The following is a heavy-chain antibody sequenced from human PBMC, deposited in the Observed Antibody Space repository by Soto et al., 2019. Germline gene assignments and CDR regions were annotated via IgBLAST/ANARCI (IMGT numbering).Heavy chain of an antibody. CDR3: ARSGMVRGVINY. D-gene: IGHD3-10*01. Sequence: QVQLQQWGAGLLKPSETLSLTCAVYGGSFSGYYWSWIRQPPGKGLEWIGEINHSGSTNYNPSLKSRVTISVDTSKNQFSVKLSSVTAADTAAYYCARSGMVRGVINYWGQGTLVTVSS. CDR2: INHSGST. J-gene: IGHJ4*02. V-gene: IGHV4-34*01. CDR1: GGSFSGYY.